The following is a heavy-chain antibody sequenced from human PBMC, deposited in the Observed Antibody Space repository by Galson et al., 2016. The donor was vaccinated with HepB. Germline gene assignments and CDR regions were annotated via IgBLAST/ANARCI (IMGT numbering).Heavy chain of an antibody. D-gene: IGHD4-23*01. CDR2: ISYDGSNK. J-gene: IGHJ5*02. CDR1: GFTFSSYS. V-gene: IGHV3-30-3*01. Sequence: SLRLSCAASGFTFSSYSMHWVRQAPGKGLEWVAVISYDGSNKYYADSVKGRFTISRDNSKNTPYLQMDSLRIEDTAVYYCARPGGYGGNAFDPWGQGTLVTVSS. CDR3: ARPGGYGGNAFDP.